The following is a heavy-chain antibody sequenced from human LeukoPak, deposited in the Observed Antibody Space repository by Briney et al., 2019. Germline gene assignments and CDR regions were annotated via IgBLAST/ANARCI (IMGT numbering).Heavy chain of an antibody. CDR3: ARFYANEWALPH. CDR2: ISYDGSNK. D-gene: IGHD1-26*01. Sequence: GGSLRLSCAASGFTFSSYAMHWVRQAPGKGLEWVAVISYDGSNKYYADSVKGRFTISRDNSKNTLYLQMNSLRAEDTAVYYCARFYANEWALPHWGQGTLVTVSS. J-gene: IGHJ4*02. CDR1: GFTFSSYA. V-gene: IGHV3-30*04.